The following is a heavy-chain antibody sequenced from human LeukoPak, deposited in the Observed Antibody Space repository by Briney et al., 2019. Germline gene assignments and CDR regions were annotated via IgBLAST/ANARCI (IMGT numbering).Heavy chain of an antibody. CDR2: INWNGGST. D-gene: IGHD2-8*01. CDR1: GLTFHDYG. J-gene: IGHJ4*02. CDR3: ARQQTRTLYGAQPRYFEF. V-gene: IGHV3-20*04. Sequence: GGSLRLFCAASGLTFHDYGMSWVRQAPGKGLEWVSGINWNGGSTGYADSVKGRFTISRDNAKNSLHLQMNSLRAEDTALYYCARQQTRTLYGAQPRYFEFWGQGTLVTVSS.